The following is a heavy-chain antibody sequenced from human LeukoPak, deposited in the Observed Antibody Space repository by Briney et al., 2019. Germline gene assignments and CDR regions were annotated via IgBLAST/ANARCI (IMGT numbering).Heavy chain of an antibody. J-gene: IGHJ5*02. CDR2: INAANGNT. D-gene: IGHD6-19*01. Sequence: GASVKVSCKTSGFTFTTYTMHWVRQAPGQRLEWMGWINAANGNTQYSQKFQGRVTITRDTSASTAYMELSSLRSEDTAVYYCARDILIAVASNNWFDPWGQGTLVTVSS. CDR3: ARDILIAVASNNWFDP. CDR1: GFTFTTYT. V-gene: IGHV1-3*01.